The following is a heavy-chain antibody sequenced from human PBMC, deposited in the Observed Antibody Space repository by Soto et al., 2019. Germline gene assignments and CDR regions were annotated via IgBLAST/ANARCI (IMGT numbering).Heavy chain of an antibody. CDR1: GGSISSYY. V-gene: IGHV4-59*08. D-gene: IGHD2-15*01. J-gene: IGHJ6*03. Sequence: PSETLALTCTVSGGSISSYYGSGIRQTPGKGLEWIGYIYYSGSTNYNPSLKSRVTISVDTSKSQFSLKLSSVTAADTAVYYCARMVGWDIVVVVAATPFYYYMDVWGKGTTVTVSS. CDR2: IYYSGST. CDR3: ARMVGWDIVVVVAATPFYYYMDV.